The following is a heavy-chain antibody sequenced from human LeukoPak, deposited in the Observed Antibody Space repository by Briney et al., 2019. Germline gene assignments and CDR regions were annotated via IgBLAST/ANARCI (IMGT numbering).Heavy chain of an antibody. D-gene: IGHD1-26*01. V-gene: IGHV1-24*01. J-gene: IGHJ4*02. CDR3: ATGRTKWDLLNY. CDR2: LDPADGEM. Sequence: ASVKVSCKVSGYTLTELSLHWVRQAPGKGLEWMGGLDPADGEMIYTQMFQGRITMTEDSSTDTAYMEMSSLRSDDTAVYYCATGRTKWDLLNYWGQGTLVTVSS. CDR1: GYTLTELS.